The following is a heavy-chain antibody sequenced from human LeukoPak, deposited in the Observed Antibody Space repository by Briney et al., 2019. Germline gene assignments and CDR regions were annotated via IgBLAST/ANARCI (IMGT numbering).Heavy chain of an antibody. D-gene: IGHD6-13*01. J-gene: IGHJ6*02. V-gene: IGHV3-23*01. CDR2: IGGSGDST. CDR3: AKAQSSKYYYFGMDV. Sequence: PGGSLRLSCAASGLIFSNYAMSWVRQAPGKGLEWVSAIGGSGDSTYYADSVKGRFTISRDNSKNTLYGQMNSLGAEDTAVYYCAKAQSSKYYYFGMDVWGQGTTVTVSS. CDR1: GLIFSNYA.